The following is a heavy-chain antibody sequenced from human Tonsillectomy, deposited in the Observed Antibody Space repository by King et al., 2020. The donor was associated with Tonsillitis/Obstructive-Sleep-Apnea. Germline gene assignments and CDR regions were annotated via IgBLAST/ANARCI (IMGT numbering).Heavy chain of an antibody. CDR1: GFTFSSYG. J-gene: IGHJ6*03. CDR2: ISYDGSNK. CDR3: ANSQYYYYMDV. V-gene: IGHV3-30*18. Sequence: VQLVESGGGVVQPGRSLRLSCAASGFTFSSYGMHWVRQAPGKGLEWVAVISYDGSNKYYADSVKGRFTISRDNSKNTLYLQMNSLRAEDTAVYYCANSQYYYYMDVWGKGTTVTVSS.